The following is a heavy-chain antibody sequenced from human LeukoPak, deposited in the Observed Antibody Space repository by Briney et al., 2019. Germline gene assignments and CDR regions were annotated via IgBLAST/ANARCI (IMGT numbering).Heavy chain of an antibody. Sequence: SVKVSCKASRGTFTSYTISWVRQAPGQGLEWMGRIIPILGIANYAQKFQGRVTITADKSTSTAYMDLSSLRSEDTAVYYCARSRSGSRPPFDYWGQGTLVTVSS. J-gene: IGHJ4*02. D-gene: IGHD6-13*01. V-gene: IGHV1-69*02. CDR2: IIPILGIA. CDR1: RGTFTSYT. CDR3: ARSRSGSRPPFDY.